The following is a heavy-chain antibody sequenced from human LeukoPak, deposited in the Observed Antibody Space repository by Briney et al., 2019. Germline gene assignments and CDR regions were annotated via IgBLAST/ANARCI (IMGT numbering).Heavy chain of an antibody. CDR1: GFTFSSYA. V-gene: IGHV3-30*04. D-gene: IGHD6-13*01. CDR2: ISYDGSNK. J-gene: IGHJ6*02. CDR3: ARLSSSSWYWGVDYYYGMDV. Sequence: GGSLRLSCAASGFTFSSYAMHWVRQAPGKGLEWVAVISYDGSNKYYADSVKGRFTISRDNSKNTLYLQMNSLRAEDTAVYYCARLSSSSWYWGVDYYYGMDVWGQGTTVTVSS.